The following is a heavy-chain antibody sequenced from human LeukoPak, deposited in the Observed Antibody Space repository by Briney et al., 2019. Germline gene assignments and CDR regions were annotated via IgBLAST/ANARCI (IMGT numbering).Heavy chain of an antibody. J-gene: IGHJ5*02. CDR3: ARGSRIAAAGNTWFDP. V-gene: IGHV4-59*01. CDR2: IYYSGST. CDR1: GGSISSYY. Sequence: SETLSLTCTVSGGSISSYYWSWIRQPPGKGLEWIGYIYYSGSTNYNPSLKSRVTMSVDTSKNQFSLKLSSVTAADTAVYYCARGSRIAAAGNTWFDPWGQGTLVTVSS. D-gene: IGHD6-13*01.